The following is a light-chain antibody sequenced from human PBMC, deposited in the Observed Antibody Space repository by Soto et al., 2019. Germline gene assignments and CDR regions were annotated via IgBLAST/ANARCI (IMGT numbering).Light chain of an antibody. J-gene: IGKJ5*01. CDR1: QNINSI. CDR2: GAS. CDR3: QQYNNWPIT. V-gene: IGKV3-15*01. Sequence: RVLTQSPATLSVSPGERATLSCRASQNINSILAWYQQRPGQAPRLLIYGASTRATGTPDRFSGSGSGTEFTLTISSLQPEDFVVYYCQQYNNWPITFGQGTRL.